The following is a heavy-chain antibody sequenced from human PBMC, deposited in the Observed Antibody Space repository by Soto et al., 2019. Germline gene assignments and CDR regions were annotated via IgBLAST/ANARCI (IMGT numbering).Heavy chain of an antibody. J-gene: IGHJ6*02. D-gene: IGHD3-3*01. CDR3: ARNGSYYDFWSGYYFGGGMDV. CDR1: GGSFSGYY. Sequence: QVQLQQWGAGLLKPSETLSLTCAVYGGSFSGYYWSWIRQPPGKGLEWIGEINHSGSTNYNPSLTSRVTISVDTAKNQFSLKLSSVTAADTAVYYCARNGSYYDFWSGYYFGGGMDVWGQGTTVTVSS. V-gene: IGHV4-34*01. CDR2: INHSGST.